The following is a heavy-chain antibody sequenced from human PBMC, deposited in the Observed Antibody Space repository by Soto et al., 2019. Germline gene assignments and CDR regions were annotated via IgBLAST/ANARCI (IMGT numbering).Heavy chain of an antibody. V-gene: IGHV1-46*01. CDR2: INPSGGRT. J-gene: IGHJ5*02. CDR3: ARARDYGSGSYNWFDP. Sequence: ASVKVSCKASGYTFTTHYMHWVRQAPGQGLEWMGIINPSGGRTTYALKFQGRVTMTSDTSTNTVYVELTSLRSEDTAIYFCARARDYGSGSYNWFDPWGQGTLVTVSS. D-gene: IGHD3-10*01. CDR1: GYTFTTHY.